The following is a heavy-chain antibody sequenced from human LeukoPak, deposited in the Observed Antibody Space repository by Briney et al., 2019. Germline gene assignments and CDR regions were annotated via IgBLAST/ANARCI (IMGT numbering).Heavy chain of an antibody. CDR3: ARSPYYAMDV. CDR2: TYYRSKWYT. J-gene: IGHJ6*02. Sequence: SQTLSLTCGISGDSVSTNIAGWHWIRQSPSRGLEWLGRTYYRSKWYTDYAVSVKSRITINPDTSKNQLSLQLNSVTPEDTAVYYCARSPYYAMDVWGQGTTVIVSS. V-gene: IGHV6-1*01. CDR1: GDSVSTNIAG.